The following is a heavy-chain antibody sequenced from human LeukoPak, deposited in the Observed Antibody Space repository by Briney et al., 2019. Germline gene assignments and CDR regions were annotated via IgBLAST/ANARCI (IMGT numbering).Heavy chain of an antibody. V-gene: IGHV4-34*01. CDR1: GGSFSGYY. D-gene: IGHD3-10*01. J-gene: IGHJ6*03. CDR2: INHSGST. CDR3: ARTYYGSGSLYYYYYYMDV. Sequence: SETLSLTCAVYGGSFSGYYWSWIRQPPGKGLEWIGEINHSGSTNYNPSLKSRVRISVDTSKNQFSLKLSPVTAADTAVYYCARTYYGSGSLYYYYYYMDVWGKGTTVTVSS.